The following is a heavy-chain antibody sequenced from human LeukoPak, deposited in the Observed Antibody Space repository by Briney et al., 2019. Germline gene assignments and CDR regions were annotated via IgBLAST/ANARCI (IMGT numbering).Heavy chain of an antibody. D-gene: IGHD3-10*01. CDR3: ARDFVYGSGSQ. CDR1: GFTFSSYA. Sequence: GGSLRLSCAASGFTFSSYAMHWVRQAPGKGLEWVAVISYDGSNKYYADSVKGRFTISRDNSKNTLYLQMNSLRAEDTAVYYCARDFVYGSGSQWGQGTLVTVSS. CDR2: ISYDGSNK. V-gene: IGHV3-30*04. J-gene: IGHJ4*02.